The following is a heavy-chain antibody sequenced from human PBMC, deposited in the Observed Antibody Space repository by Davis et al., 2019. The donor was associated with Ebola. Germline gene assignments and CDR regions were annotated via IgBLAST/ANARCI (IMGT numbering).Heavy chain of an antibody. J-gene: IGHJ3*02. V-gene: IGHV7-4-1*04. CDR1: RYRLTTHG. CDR2: INTNTGNP. Sequence: ASVPVSCKASRYRLTTHGMHCVRHAPRQRLEWLGWINTNTGNPTYAKGFTGRFVFSLDTSVNMAYLLINSLKTEDAAVYYCATLPDIWGQGTMVTVSS. CDR3: ATLPDI.